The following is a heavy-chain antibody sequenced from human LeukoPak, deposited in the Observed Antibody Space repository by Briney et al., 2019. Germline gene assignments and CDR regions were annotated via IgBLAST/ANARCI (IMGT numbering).Heavy chain of an antibody. D-gene: IGHD6-13*01. J-gene: IGHJ4*02. V-gene: IGHV3-7*01. CDR1: GFTFSSYW. CDR3: ARDASIAAAGTLLY. CDR2: IKQDGSEK. Sequence: GGSLRLSCAASGFTFSSYWMSWVRQAPGKGLEWVANIKQDGSEKYYVDSVKGRFTISRDNAKNSLYLQMNSLRAEDTAVYYCARDASIAAAGTLLYWGQGTLVTVSS.